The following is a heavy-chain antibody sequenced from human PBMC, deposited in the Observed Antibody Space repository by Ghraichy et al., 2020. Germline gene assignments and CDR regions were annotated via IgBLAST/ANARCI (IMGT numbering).Heavy chain of an antibody. CDR1: GGSFSGYY. V-gene: IGHV4-34*01. CDR2: INHSGST. Sequence: SETLSLTCAVYGGSFSGYYWSWIRQPPGKGLEWIGEINHSGSTNYNPSLKSRVTISVDTSKNQFSLKLSSVTAADTAVYYWSRGYSGYYPDFDYWGQGTLVTVSS. CDR3: SRGYSGYYPDFDY. J-gene: IGHJ4*02. D-gene: IGHD3-22*01.